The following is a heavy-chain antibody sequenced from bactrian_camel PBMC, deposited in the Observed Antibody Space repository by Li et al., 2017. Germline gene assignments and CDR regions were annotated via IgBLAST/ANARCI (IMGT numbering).Heavy chain of an antibody. J-gene: IGHJ4*01. Sequence: HVQLVESGGGSVQDGGSLRLSRVVSGSTFNTCMAWFRQAPGRERERVAHVGSFGIATYADSVKGRFTMSRDNAENTVSLQMNSLKSEDTGLYYCARELTTYTYWGQGTQVTVS. CDR1: GSTFNTC. CDR3: ARELTTYTY. D-gene: IGHD2*01. V-gene: IGHV3S57*01. CDR2: VGSFGIA.